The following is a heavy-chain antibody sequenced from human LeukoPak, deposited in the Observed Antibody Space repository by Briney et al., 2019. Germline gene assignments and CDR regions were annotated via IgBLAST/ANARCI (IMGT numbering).Heavy chain of an antibody. D-gene: IGHD3-10*01. CDR2: IYSGGST. J-gene: IGHJ4*02. V-gene: IGHV3-66*01. CDR3: ARDRGFGEEPLYYFDY. CDR1: GFTVSSNY. Sequence: GGSLRLSCAASGFTVSSNYMSWVRQAPGKGLEWVSVIYSGGSTYYADSVKGRFTISRDNSKNTLYLQMNSLRAEDTAVYYCARDRGFGEEPLYYFDYWGQGTLVTVSS.